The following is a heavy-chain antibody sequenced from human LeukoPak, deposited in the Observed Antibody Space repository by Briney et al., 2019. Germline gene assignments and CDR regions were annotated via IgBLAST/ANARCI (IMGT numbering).Heavy chain of an antibody. CDR3: AELGITMIGGV. Sequence: GSLRLSCTVSGFTVSSNSMSWVRQAPGKGLEWVSSISSSSSYIYYADSVKGRFTISRDNAKNSLYLQMNSLRAEDTAVYYCAELGITMIGGVWGKGTTVTISS. CDR1: GFTVSSNS. CDR2: ISSSSSYI. V-gene: IGHV3-21*01. J-gene: IGHJ6*04. D-gene: IGHD3-10*02.